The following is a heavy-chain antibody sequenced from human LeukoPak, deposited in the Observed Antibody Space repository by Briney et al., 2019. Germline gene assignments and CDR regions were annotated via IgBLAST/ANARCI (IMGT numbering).Heavy chain of an antibody. CDR3: ARETSQKGAHYMDV. D-gene: IGHD3-16*01. V-gene: IGHV4-59*01. Sequence: PSETLSLTCTVSGGSISSYYWSWIRQPPGKGLEWIGRISSSGSTNYNPSLKSRVTISVDTSKNQFSLKLSSVTAADTAVYYCARETSQKGAHYMDVWGKGTTVTISS. CDR1: GGSISSYY. CDR2: ISSSGST. J-gene: IGHJ6*03.